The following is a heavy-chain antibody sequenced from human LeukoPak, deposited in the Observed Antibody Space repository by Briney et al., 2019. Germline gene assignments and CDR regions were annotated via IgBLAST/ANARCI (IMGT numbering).Heavy chain of an antibody. CDR1: GFTFSSFE. Sequence: GGSLRLSCAGSGFTFSSFEMNWVRQAPGKGLEWVSSISSSSSYIYYADSVKGRFTISRDNAKNSLYLQMNSLRAEDTAVYYCAREGVAGSGDYWGQGTLVTVSS. V-gene: IGHV3-21*01. J-gene: IGHJ4*02. CDR2: ISSSSSYI. D-gene: IGHD6-19*01. CDR3: AREGVAGSGDY.